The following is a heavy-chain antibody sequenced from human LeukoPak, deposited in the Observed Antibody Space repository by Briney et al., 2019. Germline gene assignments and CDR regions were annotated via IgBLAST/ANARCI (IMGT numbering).Heavy chain of an antibody. V-gene: IGHV6-1*01. CDR2: TYYRSKWYN. CDR3: ARGYCSSTSCHRLDV. J-gene: IGHJ6*04. D-gene: IGHD2-2*01. Sequence: SQTLSLTCAISGDSVSGNSAAWNWIRQSPSRGLEWLGRTYYRSKWYNDYAVSAKSRVTINPDTSKNQFSLQLNSVTPEDTAVYYCARGYCSSTSCHRLDVWGKGTTVTVSS. CDR1: GDSVSGNSAA.